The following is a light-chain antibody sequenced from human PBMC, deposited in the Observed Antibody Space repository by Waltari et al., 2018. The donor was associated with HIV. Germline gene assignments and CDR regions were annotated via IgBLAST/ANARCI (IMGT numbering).Light chain of an antibody. V-gene: IGLV1-40*01. J-gene: IGLJ2*01. Sequence: QSVLTQPPSVSGAPGQTVTISCTGSSSHIGADYAVHLYTQLPGTAPKRLIYGYNNRPSWVPDRFSGSKSGTSASLAITGLQAEDEADYYCQSYDSSLSAVLFGGGTKLTVL. CDR3: QSYDSSLSAVL. CDR2: GYN. CDR1: SSHIGADYA.